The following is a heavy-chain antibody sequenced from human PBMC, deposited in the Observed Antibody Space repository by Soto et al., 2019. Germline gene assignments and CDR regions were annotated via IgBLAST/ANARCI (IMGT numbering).Heavy chain of an antibody. CDR1: GFTFSSYG. CDR3: AKDREELSCPDY. CDR2: ISYDGSNK. Sequence: GGSLRLSCAASGFTFSSYGMHWVRQAPGKGLEWVAVISYDGSNKYYADSVKGRFTISRDNSKNTLYLQMNSLRAEDTAVYYCAKDREELSCPDYWGQGTLVTVSS. J-gene: IGHJ4*02. D-gene: IGHD1-26*01. V-gene: IGHV3-30*18.